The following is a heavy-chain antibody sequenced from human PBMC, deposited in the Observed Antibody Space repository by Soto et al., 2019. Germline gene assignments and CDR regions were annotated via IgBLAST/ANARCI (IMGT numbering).Heavy chain of an antibody. CDR1: GGSFSDYR. CDR3: AKDHDQYNWNDGAVQ. Sequence: KASETLSLTCAVYGGSFSDYRWSWIRQPPGRGLEWIGDINRRGSTNYSPSLKSQVTISLDTSKNQFSLSLISVTAADTAVYYCAKDHDQYNWNDGAVQWGQGTLVTVSS. D-gene: IGHD1-1*01. J-gene: IGHJ4*02. CDR2: INRRGST. V-gene: IGHV4-34*01.